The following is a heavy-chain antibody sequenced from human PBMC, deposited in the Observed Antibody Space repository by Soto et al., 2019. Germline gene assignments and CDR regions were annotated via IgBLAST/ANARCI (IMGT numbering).Heavy chain of an antibody. D-gene: IGHD6-6*01. CDR1: GRALTNSLYY. CDR3: ARHSRQTYCSSSWDF. Sequence: SETLSLTCNVSGRALTNSLYYWGWIRQPPGKSLGWTGTIDFNRNTRYNPSIGSRVSVFAESNTNQFSLRLASVTAAPTSVDYFARHSRQTYCSSSWDFWGQGVLVTVSS. J-gene: IGHJ4*01. CDR2: IDFNRNT. V-gene: IGHV4-39*01.